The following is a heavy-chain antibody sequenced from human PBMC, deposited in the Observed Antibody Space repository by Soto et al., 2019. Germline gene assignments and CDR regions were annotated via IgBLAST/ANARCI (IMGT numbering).Heavy chain of an antibody. CDR2: IIPIFGTA. V-gene: IGHV1-69*13. CDR3: ARGATYCGGDCYTDY. J-gene: IGHJ4*02. CDR1: GGTFSSYA. D-gene: IGHD2-21*02. Sequence: TVRVSCKASGGTFSSYAISWVRQAPGQGLEWMGGIIPIFGTANYAQKFQGRVTITADESTSTAYMELSSLRSEDTAVYYCARGATYCGGDCYTDYWGQGTLVTVSS.